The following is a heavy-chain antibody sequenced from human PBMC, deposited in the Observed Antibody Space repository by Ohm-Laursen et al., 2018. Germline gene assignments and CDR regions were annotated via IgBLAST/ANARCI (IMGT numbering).Heavy chain of an antibody. J-gene: IGHJ3*02. D-gene: IGHD6-19*01. Sequence: SLRLSCAASGFTFDDHTMHWVRQAPGKGLEWVSLISWDGGSTYFADSVKGRFTISRDNSKNTLSLQMNRLGAEDTAIYYCAKRYSTGWYYGDPFDIWGQGTMVTVSS. CDR3: AKRYSTGWYYGDPFDI. V-gene: IGHV3-43*01. CDR1: GFTFDDHT. CDR2: ISWDGGST.